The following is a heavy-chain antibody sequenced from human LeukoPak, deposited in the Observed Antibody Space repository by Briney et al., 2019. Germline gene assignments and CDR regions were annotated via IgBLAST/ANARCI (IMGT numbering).Heavy chain of an antibody. CDR1: GYTFTSSD. D-gene: IGHD3-10*01. CDR2: INPSGGST. CDR3: ARASAMVRGVIIKKYYYYGMDV. V-gene: IGHV1-46*01. J-gene: IGHJ6*02. Sequence: ASVKVSCKASGYTFTSSDFNWVRQATGQGLEWMGIINPSGGSTSYAQKFQGRVTMTRDTSTSTVYMELSSLRSEDTAVYYCARASAMVRGVIIKKYYYYGMDVWGQGTTVTVSS.